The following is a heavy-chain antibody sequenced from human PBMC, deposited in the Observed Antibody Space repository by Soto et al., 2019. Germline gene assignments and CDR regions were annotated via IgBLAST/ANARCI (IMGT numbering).Heavy chain of an antibody. D-gene: IGHD5-12*01. CDR2: ISSSGSTI. Sequence: QVQLVASGGGLVKPGGSLRLSCAASGFTFSDYYMSWIRQAPGKGLEWVSYISSSGSTIYYADSVKGRFTISRDKAKNSLYLQMNSLRAEDTAVYYCASYVEMATIDHAFDIWGQGTMVTVSS. J-gene: IGHJ3*02. V-gene: IGHV3-11*01. CDR3: ASYVEMATIDHAFDI. CDR1: GFTFSDYY.